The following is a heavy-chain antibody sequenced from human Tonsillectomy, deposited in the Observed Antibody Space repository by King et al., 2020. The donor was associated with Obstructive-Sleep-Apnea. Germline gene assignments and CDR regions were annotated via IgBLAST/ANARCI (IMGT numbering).Heavy chain of an antibody. CDR3: TRDLYGDYNY. V-gene: IGHV3-43*01. J-gene: IGHJ4*02. Sequence: VQLVESGGVVVQPGGSLRLSCAASGFTFDDYTMHWVRQAPGKGLEWVSRISWDGGSTYYADSVKGRFIISRDNSKNSLSLQMNSLRTEDTALYYCTRDLYGDYNYWGQGTLVTVSS. CDR2: ISWDGGST. D-gene: IGHD4-17*01. CDR1: GFTFDDYT.